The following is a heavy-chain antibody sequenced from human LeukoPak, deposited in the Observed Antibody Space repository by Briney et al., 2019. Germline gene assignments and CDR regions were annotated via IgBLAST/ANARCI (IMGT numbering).Heavy chain of an antibody. CDR3: ARSVSAYAGRGWFDP. Sequence: SETLSLTCSVSGGSIRSLGYSWGRIRQPPGKGLEWIASMYYTGTTYYNPSLKSRVTMSVDTSKNQFSLNLTSVTAADTAVFYCARSVSAYAGRGWFDPWGQGTLVTVSS. CDR2: MYYTGTT. J-gene: IGHJ5*02. D-gene: IGHD5-12*01. CDR1: GGSIRSLGYS. V-gene: IGHV4-39*07.